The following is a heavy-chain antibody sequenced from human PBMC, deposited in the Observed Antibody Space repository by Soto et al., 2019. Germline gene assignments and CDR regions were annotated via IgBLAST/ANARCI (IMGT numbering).Heavy chain of an antibody. V-gene: IGHV4-61*05. CDR3: ARSAAVAPWDY. CDR1: GGSISSNNYY. D-gene: IGHD6-19*01. J-gene: IGHJ4*02. Sequence: PSETLSLTGTGSGGSISSNNYYWSWIRQHPGKGLEWIGYIYYSGSTNYNPSLKSRVTISVDTSKNQFSLKLSSVTAADTAVYYCARSAAVAPWDYWGQGTLVTVSS. CDR2: IYYSGST.